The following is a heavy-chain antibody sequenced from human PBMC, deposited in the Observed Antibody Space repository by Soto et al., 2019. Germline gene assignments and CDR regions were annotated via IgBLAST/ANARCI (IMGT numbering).Heavy chain of an antibody. D-gene: IGHD3-10*01. CDR3: ASKYYGSGSYYIDY. CDR2: IIPIFGTA. V-gene: IGHV1-69*12. J-gene: IGHJ4*02. CDR1: GGTFSSYA. Sequence: QVQLVQSGAEVKKPGSSVKVSCKASGGTFSSYAISWVRQAPGQGLEWMGGIIPIFGTADYAQKFNGRVTITADESTSTAYMELSRLKSEDTAVYYCASKYYGSGSYYIDYWGQGTLFTVSS.